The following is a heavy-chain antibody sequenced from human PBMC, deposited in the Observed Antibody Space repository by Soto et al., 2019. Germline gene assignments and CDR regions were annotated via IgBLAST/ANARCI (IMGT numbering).Heavy chain of an antibody. CDR3: AKDQPTYYYDSSGYSDGEYFQH. CDR2: ISWNSGII. J-gene: IGHJ1*01. Sequence: GGSLRLSCAVSGFRFDGYAMHWVRQAPGKGLEWVSGISWNSGIIGYADSVKGRFTISRDNAENSLYLHMNSLRVEDTALYYCAKDQPTYYYDSSGYSDGEYFQHWGQGTLVTVS. V-gene: IGHV3-9*01. D-gene: IGHD3-22*01. CDR1: GFRFDGYA.